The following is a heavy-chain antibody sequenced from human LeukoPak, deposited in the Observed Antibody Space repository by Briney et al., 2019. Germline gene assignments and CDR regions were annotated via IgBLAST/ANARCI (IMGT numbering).Heavy chain of an antibody. J-gene: IGHJ3*02. D-gene: IGHD1-26*01. CDR2: IRYDGSNK. Sequence: PGRSLRLSCAASGFTFSSYGMHWVRQAPGKGLEWVAVIRYDGSNKYYADSVKGRFTISRDNSKNTLYLQMNSLRAEDTAVYYCAKDRGSYFYLLNAFDIWGQGTMVTVSS. CDR1: GFTFSSYG. V-gene: IGHV3-33*06. CDR3: AKDRGSYFYLLNAFDI.